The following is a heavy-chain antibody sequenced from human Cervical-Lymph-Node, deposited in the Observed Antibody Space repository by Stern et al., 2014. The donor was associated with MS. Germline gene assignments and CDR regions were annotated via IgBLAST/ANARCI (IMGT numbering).Heavy chain of an antibody. CDR3: ASAYSSSHYYFDY. J-gene: IGHJ4*02. CDR1: GFSFSRYA. CDR2: IWYDGSNP. V-gene: IGHV3-33*01. D-gene: IGHD6-13*01. Sequence: VQLVESGGGVVQPGRSVRLSCAASGFSFSRYAMHWVRQAPGKGLEWVALIWYDGSNPYYADSVTGRFTISRDNFKNTLYLQMNSLRAEDTAVYYCASAYSSSHYYFDYWGQGTLVTVSS.